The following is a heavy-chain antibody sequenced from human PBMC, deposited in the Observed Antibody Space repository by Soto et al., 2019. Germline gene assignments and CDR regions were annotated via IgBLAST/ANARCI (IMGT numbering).Heavy chain of an antibody. Sequence: PGGSLRLSCASSGFTFSIYSMNWVCQAQGKGLEWVSSISSSSSYIYYADSVKGRFTISRDNAKNSLYLQMNSLRAEDTAVYYCASLDYIWGSYRYPFDYWGQGTLVTVSS. CDR2: ISSSSSYI. D-gene: IGHD3-16*02. CDR1: GFTFSIYS. J-gene: IGHJ4*02. CDR3: ASLDYIWGSYRYPFDY. V-gene: IGHV3-21*01.